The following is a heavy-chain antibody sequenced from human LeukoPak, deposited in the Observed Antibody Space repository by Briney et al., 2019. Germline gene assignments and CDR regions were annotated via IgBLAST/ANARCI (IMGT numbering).Heavy chain of an antibody. CDR2: IYTSGST. D-gene: IGHD2-15*01. CDR1: GGSINSYY. CDR3: ARSVEGYCRGGSCYYYSYYMDV. J-gene: IGHJ6*03. V-gene: IGHV4-4*07. Sequence: SETLSLTCTVSGGSINSYYWSWIRQPAGKGLEWIGRIYTSGSTNYNPSLKSRVTMSVDTSKNQFSLKLSSVTAADTAVYYCARSVEGYCRGGSCYYYSYYMDVWGKGTTVTVSS.